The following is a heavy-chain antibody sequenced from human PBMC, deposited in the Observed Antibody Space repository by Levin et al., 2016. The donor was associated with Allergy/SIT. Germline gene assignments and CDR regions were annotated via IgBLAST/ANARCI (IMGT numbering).Heavy chain of an antibody. J-gene: IGHJ4*02. CDR3: ARENDFWSAYYPYFFDY. Sequence: WIRQPGKGLEWVANIKQDGSEKYYVDSVKGRFTISRDNAKNSLFLQMNSLRAEDTAVYYCARENDFWSAYYPYFFDYWGQGTLVTVSS. D-gene: IGHD3-3*01. CDR2: IKQDGSEK. V-gene: IGHV3-7*03.